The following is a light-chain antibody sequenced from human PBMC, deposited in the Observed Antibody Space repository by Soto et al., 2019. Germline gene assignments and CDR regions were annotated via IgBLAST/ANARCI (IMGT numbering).Light chain of an antibody. CDR2: VAS. Sequence: DLQMTQSPPSLSASVGDRVTVTCRASHDIDNSLAWYQQRPGKSPRLLIYVASTLQSGVPARFSGSGSGTDFTLAISSLRPEDVATYYCQSYNSGPFTFGGGTKVEVK. CDR1: HDIDNS. CDR3: QSYNSGPFT. J-gene: IGKJ4*01. V-gene: IGKV1-27*01.